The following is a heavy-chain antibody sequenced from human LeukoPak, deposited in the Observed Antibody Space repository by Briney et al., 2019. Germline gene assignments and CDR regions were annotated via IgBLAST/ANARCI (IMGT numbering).Heavy chain of an antibody. CDR2: ISGDGRST. D-gene: IGHD3-22*01. J-gene: IGHJ4*02. Sequence: GGSLRLSCAASGFTFRTYWMHWVRQAPGKGLIWVSRISGDGRSTSYADSVKGRFTISRDNAKNTLYLQMHSLRAEDTAVYYCAAFYYDPDYWGQGTLVTVSS. CDR1: GFTFRTYW. CDR3: AAFYYDPDY. V-gene: IGHV3-74*01.